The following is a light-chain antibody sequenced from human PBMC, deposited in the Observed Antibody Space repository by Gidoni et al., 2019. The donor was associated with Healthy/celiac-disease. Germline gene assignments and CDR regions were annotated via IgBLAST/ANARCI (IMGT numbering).Light chain of an antibody. V-gene: IGKV1-5*03. CDR2: KAS. Sequence: DIQMTQSPSTLSASVGERVTITCRASQSSSSWLAWYQQKPGKAPKLLIYKASSLESGVPERFSGSGSGTEFTLTISSLEPDDFATYYCQQYNSYSWTFGQGTKVEIK. CDR3: QQYNSYSWT. J-gene: IGKJ1*01. CDR1: QSSSSW.